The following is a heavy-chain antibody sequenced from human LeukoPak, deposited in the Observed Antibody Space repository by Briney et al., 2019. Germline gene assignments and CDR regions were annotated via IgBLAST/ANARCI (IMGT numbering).Heavy chain of an antibody. D-gene: IGHD2-2*02. Sequence: GGSLGLSCAASGFTFSSYWMTWVRQAPGKGLEWVANIRQDGSDKYYVDSVKGRFTISRDNAKNSLFLQMNSLRVEDTAVYYCVRDSYTNTWHFQEKDYWGQGTLVTVSS. V-gene: IGHV3-7*01. CDR2: IRQDGSDK. CDR3: VRDSYTNTWHFQEKDY. CDR1: GFTFSSYW. J-gene: IGHJ4*02.